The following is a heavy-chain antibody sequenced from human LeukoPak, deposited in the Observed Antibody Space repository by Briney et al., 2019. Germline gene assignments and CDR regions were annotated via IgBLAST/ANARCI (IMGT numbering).Heavy chain of an antibody. CDR2: ISGSGGST. D-gene: IGHD6-13*01. CDR3: AKVRLIAAAGRGDFDY. CDR1: GFTFSSYA. V-gene: IGHV3-23*01. Sequence: GGSLRLSCAASGFTFSSYAMSWVRQAPGKGLEWVSAISGSGGSTYYADSVKGRFTISRDNSKNTLYLQMNGLRAEDTAVYYCAKVRLIAAAGRGDFDYWGQGTLVTVSS. J-gene: IGHJ4*02.